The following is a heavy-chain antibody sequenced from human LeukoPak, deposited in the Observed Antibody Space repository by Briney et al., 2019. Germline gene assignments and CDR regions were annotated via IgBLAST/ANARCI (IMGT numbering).Heavy chain of an antibody. Sequence: GGSLRLSCAASGFTFGSYSMNWVRQAPGKGLEWVSSITTSSRYIYYADSVKGRFTISRDNAKNSLYLQMNSLRAEDTAVYYCAREVVAATDAFDIWGQGTMVTVSS. V-gene: IGHV3-21*01. D-gene: IGHD2-15*01. J-gene: IGHJ3*02. CDR3: AREVVAATDAFDI. CDR1: GFTFGSYS. CDR2: ITTSSRYI.